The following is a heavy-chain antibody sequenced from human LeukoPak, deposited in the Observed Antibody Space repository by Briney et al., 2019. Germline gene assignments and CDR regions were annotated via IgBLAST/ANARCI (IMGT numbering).Heavy chain of an antibody. CDR1: GFSFSSYA. Sequence: GRSLRLSCAASGFSFSSYAMHWVRQAPAKGLEWVAFMSYDGTKEYYAHSVKGRFTISRDNSMNTLYLQINSLGPEDTAVYYCAKDRYGSGNNYLDAWGQGTLVTVSS. CDR2: MSYDGTKE. J-gene: IGHJ4*02. D-gene: IGHD3-10*01. CDR3: AKDRYGSGNNYLDA. V-gene: IGHV3-30*18.